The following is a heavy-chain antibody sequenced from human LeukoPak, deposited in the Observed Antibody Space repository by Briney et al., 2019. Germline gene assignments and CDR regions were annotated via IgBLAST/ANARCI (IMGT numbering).Heavy chain of an antibody. CDR2: ISYDGSNK. CDR3: ARGYIIAGFDY. V-gene: IGHV3-30-3*01. Sequence: GRSLRLSCATSGFTFSSYAMHWVRQAPGKGLEWVAVISYDGSNKYYADSVKGRFTISRDNSKNTLYLQMNSLRAEDTAVYYCARGYIIAGFDYWGQGTLVTVSS. J-gene: IGHJ4*02. CDR1: GFTFSSYA. D-gene: IGHD5-18*01.